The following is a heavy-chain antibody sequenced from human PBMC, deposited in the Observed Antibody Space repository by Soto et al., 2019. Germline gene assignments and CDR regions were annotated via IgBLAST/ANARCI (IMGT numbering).Heavy chain of an antibody. V-gene: IGHV1-2*04. Sequence: ASVKVSCKASGYTFTGYYIHLVRQAPGQGLEWMGWINPNSSGTNYAQKFQGWVTMTRDTSISTDYMELSRLRSDDTAVYFCAREGSEGDGYKWYYFDYWGRGTLVTFSS. CDR1: GYTFTGYY. CDR2: INPNSSGT. J-gene: IGHJ4*02. CDR3: AREGSEGDGYKWYYFDY. D-gene: IGHD5-12*01.